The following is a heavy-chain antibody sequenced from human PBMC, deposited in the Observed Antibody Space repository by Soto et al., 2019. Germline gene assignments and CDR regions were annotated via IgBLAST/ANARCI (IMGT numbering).Heavy chain of an antibody. CDR2: LYTSGDT. CDR3: ARAVVQWQTVEWFDL. J-gene: IGHJ5*02. CDR1: GITVTSSY. Sequence: KLVESGGGVVQPGGSLRLSCAASGITVTSSYMTWVRQAPGKGLEWVSTLYTSGDTYYADSVKGRFTLSRDSSKNTLFLQVSGLRVDDSGVYFGARAVVQWQTVEWFDLWGQGTQVFVSS. V-gene: IGHV3-66*01. D-gene: IGHD1-26*01.